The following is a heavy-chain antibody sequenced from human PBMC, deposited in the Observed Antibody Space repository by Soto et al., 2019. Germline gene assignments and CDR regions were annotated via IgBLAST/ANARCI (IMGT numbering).Heavy chain of an antibody. V-gene: IGHV3-23*01. D-gene: IGHD6-19*01. CDR1: GFTFSSYA. CDR2: ITGSGDST. J-gene: IGHJ4*02. CDR3: ARDYSSGWSPYFDY. Sequence: GGSLRLSCAASGFTFSSYAMSWVRQAPGEGLEWVSAITGSGDSTYYADSVKGRFTVSRDNSKNTLYLQMNSLRAEDTAVYYCARDYSSGWSPYFDYWGQGTLVTVSS.